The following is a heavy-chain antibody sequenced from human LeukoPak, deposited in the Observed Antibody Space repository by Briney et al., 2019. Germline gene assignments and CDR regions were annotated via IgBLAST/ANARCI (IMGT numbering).Heavy chain of an antibody. D-gene: IGHD2-8*01. J-gene: IGHJ6*03. CDR2: IQYDGSNQ. V-gene: IGHV3-30*02. CDR1: GFTFISYG. CDR3: AKDRCSNGTGCYYYYMDV. Sequence: GGSLRLSCAASGFTFISYGMHWVRQAPGKVLEWGAYIQYDGSNQQYANSVKGRFIISRDSSKNIFYLQMNSLRDEDTAVYSCAKDRCSNGTGCYYYYMDVWGKGTTVTISS.